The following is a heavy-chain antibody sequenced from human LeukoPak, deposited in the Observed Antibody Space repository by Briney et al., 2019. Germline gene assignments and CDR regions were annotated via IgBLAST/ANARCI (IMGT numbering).Heavy chain of an antibody. CDR2: ISSSSSYI. CDR1: GFTFSSYS. V-gene: IGHV3-21*01. Sequence: TGGSLRLSCAASGFTFSSYSMNWVRQAPGKGLEWVSSISSSSSYIYYADSVKGRFTISRDNAKNSLYLQMNSLRAEDTAVYYCARDRNDGDYEGYDLWGQGTLVSVSS. J-gene: IGHJ4*02. CDR3: ARDRNDGDYEGYDL. D-gene: IGHD4-17*01.